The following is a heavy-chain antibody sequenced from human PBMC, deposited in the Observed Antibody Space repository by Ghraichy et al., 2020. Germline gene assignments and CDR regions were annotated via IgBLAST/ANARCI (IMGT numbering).Heavy chain of an antibody. Sequence: GGSLRLSCAASGFTFSTHNMHWVRQAPGKGLEWVAVASYDINKKFYADSVKGRFTISRDNSKNTVYLQMNSLKAEDTAVYYCAKDWLGHPSMPTNIDYWGQGALVTVSS. J-gene: IGHJ4*02. CDR3: AKDWLGHPSMPTNIDY. V-gene: IGHV3-30*18. CDR2: ASYDINKK. D-gene: IGHD2/OR15-2a*01. CDR1: GFTFSTHN.